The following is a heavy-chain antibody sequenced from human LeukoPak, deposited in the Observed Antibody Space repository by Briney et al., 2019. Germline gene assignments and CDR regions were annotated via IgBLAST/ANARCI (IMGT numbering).Heavy chain of an antibody. Sequence: PGGSLRLSCAASGFTFSSYSMNWVRQAPGKGLEWVSSISSSSSYIYYADSVKGQFTISRDNAKNSLYLQMNSLRAEDTAVYYCATRGLLAGPFHWGQGTLVTVSS. J-gene: IGHJ4*02. V-gene: IGHV3-21*01. CDR3: ATRGLLAGPFH. CDR2: ISSSSSYI. D-gene: IGHD2/OR15-2a*01. CDR1: GFTFSSYS.